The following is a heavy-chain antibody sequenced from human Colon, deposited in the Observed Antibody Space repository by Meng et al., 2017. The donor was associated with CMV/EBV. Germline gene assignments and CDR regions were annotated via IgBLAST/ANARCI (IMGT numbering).Heavy chain of an antibody. D-gene: IGHD1-14*01. Sequence: SETLSLTCTVSDDSFSSYYWSWIRQSPERGLEWIGYSSSIGTTNYNPSLQSRSTVSVDTSRRQVYLKLTSVTAADTAVYYCARDDGGRNRYLLFDYWSQGKKVTVSS. CDR3: ARDDGGRNRYLLFDY. CDR1: DDSFSSYY. CDR2: SSSIGTT. V-gene: IGHV4-59*12. J-gene: IGHJ4*02.